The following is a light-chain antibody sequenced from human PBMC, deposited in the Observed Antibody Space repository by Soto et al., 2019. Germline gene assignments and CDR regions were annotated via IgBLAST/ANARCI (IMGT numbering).Light chain of an antibody. J-gene: IGLJ3*02. Sequence: QSALTQPASVSGSPGQSITISCTGTSRDVGGYNYVSWYQQLPGTAPKLLIYENNKRPSGIPDRFSGSKSGTSATLGITGLQTGDEADYYCGTWDKSLSAGVFGGGTKLTVL. CDR3: GTWDKSLSAGV. CDR2: ENN. V-gene: IGLV1-51*01. CDR1: SRDVGGYNY.